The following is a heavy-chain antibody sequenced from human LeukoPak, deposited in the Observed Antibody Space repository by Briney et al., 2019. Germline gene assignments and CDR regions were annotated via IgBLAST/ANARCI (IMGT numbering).Heavy chain of an antibody. D-gene: IGHD6-13*01. V-gene: IGHV4-39*01. CDR3: ARHPYSSSWYVG. CDR2: IYYSGST. J-gene: IGHJ4*02. CDR1: GVSISSSSYY. Sequence: SSETLSLTCTVSGVSISSSSYYWGWIRQPPGKGLEWIGSIYYSGSTYYNPSLKSRVTISVDTSKNQFSLKLSSVTAADTAVYYCARHPYSSSWYVGWGQGTLVTVSS.